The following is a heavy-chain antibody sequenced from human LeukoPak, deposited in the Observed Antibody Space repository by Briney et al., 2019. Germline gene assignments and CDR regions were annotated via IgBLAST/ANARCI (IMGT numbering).Heavy chain of an antibody. V-gene: IGHV4-4*02. Sequence: SDTLSLTCAVSGGSITTTNWWSWVRQPPGKGLEWIGEVHLSGATNYNPALESRVSMSIDKSKNHLSLEVTSVTAADTAIYYCTRESGAFSPFGFWGQGTLLTVSS. CDR3: TRESGAFSPFGF. CDR1: GGSITTTNW. J-gene: IGHJ4*02. D-gene: IGHD1-26*01. CDR2: VHLSGAT.